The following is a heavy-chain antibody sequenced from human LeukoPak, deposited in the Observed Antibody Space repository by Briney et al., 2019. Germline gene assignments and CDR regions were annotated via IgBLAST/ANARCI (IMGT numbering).Heavy chain of an antibody. CDR3: ARESATSSFSFDS. CDR1: GFDFSSHT. CDR2: ISASSAYI. Sequence: GGSLRLSCAASGFDFSSHTMNWVRQAPGKGLEWVSSISASSAYIFYADSVKGRFTVSRDNAKSSLFLQMDRLSVEDTAVYYCARESATSSFSFDSWGQGVLVPVSS. D-gene: IGHD5-24*01. J-gene: IGHJ4*02. V-gene: IGHV3-21*01.